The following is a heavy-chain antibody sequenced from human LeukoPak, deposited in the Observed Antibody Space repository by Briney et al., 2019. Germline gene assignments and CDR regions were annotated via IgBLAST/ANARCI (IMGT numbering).Heavy chain of an antibody. J-gene: IGHJ2*01. CDR1: GFTFSSYA. CDR3: AKGTFRRWYFDL. V-gene: IGHV3-23*01. D-gene: IGHD1-1*01. Sequence: PGGSLRLSCAASGFTFSSYAMSWVRQAPGGGLEWVSAISGRGGSTSYGDSVKGRLTISRDNSKNTVYLQMNSLRAEDTAVYYCAKGTFRRWYFDLWGRGTLVTVSS. CDR2: ISGRGGST.